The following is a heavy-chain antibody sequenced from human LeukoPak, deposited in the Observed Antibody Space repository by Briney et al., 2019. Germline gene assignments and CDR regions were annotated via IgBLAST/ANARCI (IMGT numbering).Heavy chain of an antibody. Sequence: SETLSLTCTVSGGSTSSSSYYWGWIRQPPGKALEWIGSIYYSGSTYYNPSLKSRVTISVDTSKNQFSLKLSSVTAADTAVYYCARLRANYYMDVWGKGTTVTISS. V-gene: IGHV4-39*01. J-gene: IGHJ6*03. CDR1: GGSTSSSSYY. CDR2: IYYSGST. CDR3: ARLRANYYMDV.